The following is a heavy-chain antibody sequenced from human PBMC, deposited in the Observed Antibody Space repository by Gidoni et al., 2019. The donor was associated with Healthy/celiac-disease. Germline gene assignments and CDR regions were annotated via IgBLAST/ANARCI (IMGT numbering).Heavy chain of an antibody. Sequence: QVQLVESGGGVVQPGRSLRLSCAASGFTFSSYAMPWVRQAPGKGLAWVAVISYDGSNKYYADSVKGRFTISRDNSKNTLYLQMNSLRAEDTAVYYCARDLGPPSMVRGHNYYYGMDVWGQGTTVTVSS. CDR2: ISYDGSNK. D-gene: IGHD3-10*01. V-gene: IGHV3-30-3*01. J-gene: IGHJ6*02. CDR3: ARDLGPPSMVRGHNYYYGMDV. CDR1: GFTFSSYA.